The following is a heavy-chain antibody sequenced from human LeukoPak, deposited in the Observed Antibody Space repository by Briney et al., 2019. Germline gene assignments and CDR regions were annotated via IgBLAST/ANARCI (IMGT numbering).Heavy chain of an antibody. CDR2: IHSSSGSI. Sequence: PGGSLRLSCAASGFNFTDYNMNWVRQAPGKGLEWVSSIHSSSGSIYYADSLRGRFTISRDNAKNSLYLQMNSLRAEDTAVYYCARDLAWDAFDIWGQGTMVTVSS. J-gene: IGHJ3*02. CDR3: ARDLAWDAFDI. CDR1: GFNFTDYN. V-gene: IGHV3-21*01.